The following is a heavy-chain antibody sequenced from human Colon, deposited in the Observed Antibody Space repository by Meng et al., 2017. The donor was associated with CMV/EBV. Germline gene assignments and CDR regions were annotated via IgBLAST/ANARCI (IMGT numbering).Heavy chain of an antibody. CDR1: GFTFSTYA. D-gene: IGHD2-21*01. V-gene: IGHV3-53*01. CDR2: IYRGGST. J-gene: IGHJ6*02. CDR3: TGRLRPDV. Sequence: GESLKISCAASGFTFSTYAMNWVRQAPGKGLEWVSGIYRGGSTDYADSVKGRFTMSRDNSKNTLYLEMNSLRAEDTAVYYCTGRLRPDVWGQGTTVTVSS.